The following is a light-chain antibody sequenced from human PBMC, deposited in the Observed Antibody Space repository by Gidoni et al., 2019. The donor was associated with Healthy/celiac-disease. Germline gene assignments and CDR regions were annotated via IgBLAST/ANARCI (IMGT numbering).Light chain of an antibody. Sequence: DIVITQSPLSLPVTPGEPASISCRPSQSLRDSNGYNYLNWYLQKPGQSPQLLIYLGSNRASGVPERFSGSGSGTDFTLKISRVEAEDVGVYYCMRALQTPWTFGQGTKVEIK. V-gene: IGKV2-28*01. CDR3: MRALQTPWT. J-gene: IGKJ1*01. CDR2: LGS. CDR1: QSLRDSNGYNY.